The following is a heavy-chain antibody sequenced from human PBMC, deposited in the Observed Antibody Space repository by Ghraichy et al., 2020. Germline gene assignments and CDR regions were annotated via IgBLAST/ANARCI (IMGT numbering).Heavy chain of an antibody. V-gene: IGHV1-18*01. CDR1: GYTFTTYG. CDR2: ISVYNGKT. CDR3: ARGRHPRRQWLVFDY. D-gene: IGHD6-19*01. Sequence: ASVKVSCKASGYTFTTYGITWVRQAPGQGLEWMGWISVYNGKTDYAQKLQGRVTMTTDTSTSTAFMELRSLRSDDTAVYYCARGRHPRRQWLVFDYWGQGSLVTVSS. J-gene: IGHJ4*02.